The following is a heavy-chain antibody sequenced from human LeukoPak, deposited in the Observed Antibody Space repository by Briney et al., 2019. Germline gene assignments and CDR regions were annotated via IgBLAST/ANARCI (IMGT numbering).Heavy chain of an antibody. CDR2: ISGTGSAT. Sequence: GGSLRLSCAASGFTFSNYAMSWVRQAPGKGLEWVSGISGTGSATYYADSVKGRFTMSRDQSKNTLFLQMNSLRVEDTAVYYCAKRAGYSSSSIDYWGQGTLVTVSS. D-gene: IGHD6-19*01. V-gene: IGHV3-23*01. CDR1: GFTFSNYA. CDR3: AKRAGYSSSSIDY. J-gene: IGHJ4*02.